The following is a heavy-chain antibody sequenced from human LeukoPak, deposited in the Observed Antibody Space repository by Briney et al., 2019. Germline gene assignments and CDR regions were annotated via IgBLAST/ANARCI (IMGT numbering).Heavy chain of an antibody. D-gene: IGHD3-10*01. Sequence: ASVKVSCKASGYTFTSYGISWVRQAPGQGLEWMGWISAYNGNTNYAQKLQGRVTMTTDTSTSTAYMELRSLRSDDTAVYYCARDLLWFGELYGAFDIWGQGTMVTVSS. V-gene: IGHV1-18*01. CDR2: ISAYNGNT. CDR1: GYTFTSYG. CDR3: ARDLLWFGELYGAFDI. J-gene: IGHJ3*02.